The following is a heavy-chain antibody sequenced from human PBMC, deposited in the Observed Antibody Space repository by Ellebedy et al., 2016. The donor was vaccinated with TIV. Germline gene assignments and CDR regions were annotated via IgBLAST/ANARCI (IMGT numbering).Heavy chain of an antibody. CDR1: GFTFSNHW. V-gene: IGHV3-7*02. J-gene: IGHJ4*02. CDR3: ARIQGGGFYDY. CDR2: IKQDGSEK. D-gene: IGHD3-16*01. Sequence: GGSLRLXXAASGFTFSNHWMTWVRQAPGKGLEWVANIKQDGSEKNFVDSVKGRFTISRDNTMNSLHLQMSSLRVEDTAVYYCARIQGGGFYDYWGQGALVTVSS.